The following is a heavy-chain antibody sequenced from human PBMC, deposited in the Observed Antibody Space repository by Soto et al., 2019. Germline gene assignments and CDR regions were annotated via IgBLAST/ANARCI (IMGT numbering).Heavy chain of an antibody. Sequence: GESLKISCKGSGYSFTNYWIGWVRQMSGKGLEWMGIIYPGDSDTRYSPSFQGQVTISVDKSISTAYLQWSSLKASDTAMYYCAKTGGTSLYGIVYWGQGTQVTVSS. D-gene: IGHD2-2*01. J-gene: IGHJ4*02. CDR3: AKTGGTSLYGIVY. CDR2: IYPGDSDT. CDR1: GYSFTNYW. V-gene: IGHV5-51*01.